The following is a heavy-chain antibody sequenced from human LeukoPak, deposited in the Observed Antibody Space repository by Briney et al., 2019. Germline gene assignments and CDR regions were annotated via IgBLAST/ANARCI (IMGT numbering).Heavy chain of an antibody. D-gene: IGHD6-6*01. CDR2: IYTSGST. CDR1: GGSISSYY. V-gene: IGHV4-4*07. Sequence: SETLSLTRTVSGGSISSYYWSWIRQPAGKGLEWIGRIYTSGSTNYNPSLKSRVTMSVDTSKNQFSLKLSSVTAADTAVYYCARGGIAARVNWFDPWGQGTLVTVSS. CDR3: ARGGIAARVNWFDP. J-gene: IGHJ5*02.